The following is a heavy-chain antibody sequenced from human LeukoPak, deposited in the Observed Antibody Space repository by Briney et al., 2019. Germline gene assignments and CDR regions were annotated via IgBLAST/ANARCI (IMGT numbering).Heavy chain of an antibody. CDR2: VHYSGNT. D-gene: IGHD3-10*01. V-gene: IGHV4-59*03. CDR1: GGSISGYY. Sequence: SETLSLTCTVSGGSISGYYHNWVRQSPGRGLEWIGLVHYSGNTNYNPSLKSRVSILTDTSKNQFSLELTSATAADTAVYYCVIGRGWQPDYWGQGIPVTVSS. CDR3: VIGRGWQPDY. J-gene: IGHJ4*02.